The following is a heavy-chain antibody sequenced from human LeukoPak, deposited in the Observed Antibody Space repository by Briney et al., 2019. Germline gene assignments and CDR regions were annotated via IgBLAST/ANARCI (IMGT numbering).Heavy chain of an antibody. Sequence: MPSQTLSLTCTVSGNSISSGDNYWSWIRQPAGKGLEWIGRIYTSGSTNYNPSLKSRVTISGDTSKNQFSLRLSSVTAADTAVYYCARGDYGSGSPYYYYYMDVWGKGTTVTISS. CDR3: ARGDYGSGSPYYYYYMDV. CDR2: IYTSGST. D-gene: IGHD3-10*01. CDR1: GNSISSGDNY. V-gene: IGHV4-61*02. J-gene: IGHJ6*03.